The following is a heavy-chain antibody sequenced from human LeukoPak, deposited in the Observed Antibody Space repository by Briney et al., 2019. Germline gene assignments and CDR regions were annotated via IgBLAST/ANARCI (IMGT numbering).Heavy chain of an antibody. J-gene: IGHJ5*02. CDR2: IKSDGSTT. CDR1: GFTFSSYW. V-gene: IGHV3-74*01. CDR3: TRHGSTTRWFDP. D-gene: IGHD1-26*01. Sequence: GGSLRLSCAASGFTFSSYWMHWVRQAPGKGLVWVSRIKSDGSTTNYADSVKGRFTISRDNAENTLYLQMNSLRVEDTAVYYCTRHGSTTRWFDPWGQGTLVTVSS.